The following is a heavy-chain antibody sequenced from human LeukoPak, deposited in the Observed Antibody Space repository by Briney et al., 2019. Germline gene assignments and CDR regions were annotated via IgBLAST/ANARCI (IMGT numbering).Heavy chain of an antibody. V-gene: IGHV1-8*01. CDR2: MNPNSGNT. CDR3: ARRCGDSSSWYLGWFDP. CDR1: GYTFTSYD. Sequence: EASVKVSCKASGYTFTSYDINWVRQATGQGLEWMGWMNPNSGNTGYAQKFQGRVTMTRNTSISTAYMELSSLRSEDTALYYYARRCGDSSSWYLGWFDPWGQGTLVSVSS. D-gene: IGHD6-13*01. J-gene: IGHJ5*02.